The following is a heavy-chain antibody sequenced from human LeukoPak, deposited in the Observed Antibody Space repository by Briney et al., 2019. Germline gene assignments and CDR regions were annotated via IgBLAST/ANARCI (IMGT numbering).Heavy chain of an antibody. D-gene: IGHD5-18*01. CDR1: GFTFSSYA. V-gene: IGHV3-30-3*01. CDR3: AKEATSGYSYGSGWYFDL. CDR2: ISYDGSNK. J-gene: IGHJ2*01. Sequence: GGSLRLSCAASGFTFSSYAMHWVRQAPGKGLEWVAVISYDGSNKYYADSVKGRFTISRDNSKDTLYLQMNSLRAEDTAVYYCAKEATSGYSYGSGWYFDLWGRGTLVTVSS.